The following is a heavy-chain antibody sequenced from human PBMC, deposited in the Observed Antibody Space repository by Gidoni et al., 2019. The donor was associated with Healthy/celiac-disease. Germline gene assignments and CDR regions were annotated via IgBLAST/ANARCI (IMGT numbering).Heavy chain of an antibody. V-gene: IGHV4-61*02. CDR3: ARALGYCSSTSCYWGSTFDY. J-gene: IGHJ4*02. CDR2: IYTRGST. D-gene: IGHD2-2*01. Sequence: QVQLQESGPGLVKPSQTLSLHCTVSGGSTSSGSYSWSWIRQPAGKGLEWIGRIYTRGSTNYNPSLKSRVTISVDTSKNQFSLKLSSVTAADTAVYYCARALGYCSSTSCYWGSTFDYWGQGTLVTVSS. CDR1: GGSTSSGSYS.